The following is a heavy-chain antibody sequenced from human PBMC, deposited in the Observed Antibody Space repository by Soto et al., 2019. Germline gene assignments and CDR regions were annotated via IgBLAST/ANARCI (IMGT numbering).Heavy chain of an antibody. CDR2: ISASGAGT. V-gene: IGHV3-23*01. CDR3: ARSYCTCGSCYTVGD. J-gene: IGHJ4*02. CDR1: AFVFSVYA. Sequence: EVELLESGGGLVQPGGSLRLSCAASAFVFSVYAMSWVRQAPGKGLEWVAVISASGAGTYYADSVKGRFTISRDNSKNTLSLQMNSLSAEDTALYYCARSYCTCGSCYTVGDWGQGTMVTVSS. D-gene: IGHD2-15*01.